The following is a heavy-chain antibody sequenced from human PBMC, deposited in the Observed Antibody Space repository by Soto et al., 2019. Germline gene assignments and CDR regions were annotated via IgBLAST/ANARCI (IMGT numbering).Heavy chain of an antibody. J-gene: IGHJ5*02. Sequence: QVQLQESGPGLVKPSQTLSLTCTVSGGSISSGDYYWSWIRQHPGKGLEWIGYIYYSGSTYYNPSLKRRVTISVDTSKNQCTRKLSSVTAADTAVYYCARWGSGSRQGFDPWGQGTLVTVYS. CDR2: IYYSGST. V-gene: IGHV4-31*03. D-gene: IGHD3-16*01. CDR3: ARWGSGSRQGFDP. CDR1: GGSISSGDYY.